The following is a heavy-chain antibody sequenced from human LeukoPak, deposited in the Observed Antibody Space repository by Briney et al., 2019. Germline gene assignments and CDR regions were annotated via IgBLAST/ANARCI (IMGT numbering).Heavy chain of an antibody. CDR2: ISGSGGST. Sequence: GGSLRLSCAASGFTFDDYGMSWVRQAPGKGLEWVSAISGSGGSTYYADSVKGRFTISRDNSKNTLYLQMNSLRAEDTAVYYCAKEIRAYGSGIDFDYWGQGTLVTVSS. J-gene: IGHJ4*02. V-gene: IGHV3-23*01. CDR3: AKEIRAYGSGIDFDY. D-gene: IGHD3-10*01. CDR1: GFTFDDYG.